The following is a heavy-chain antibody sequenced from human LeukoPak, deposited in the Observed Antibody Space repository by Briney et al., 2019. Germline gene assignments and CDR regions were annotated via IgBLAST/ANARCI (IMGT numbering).Heavy chain of an antibody. V-gene: IGHV3-7*01. CDR2: IKQDGSEK. CDR1: GFTFSSYW. Sequence: GGSLRLSCAGSGFTFSSYWMSWVRQAPGKGLEWVANIKQDGSEKYYVDSVKGRFTISRDNAKNSLYLQMNSLRAEDTAVYYCARSRWLTEWGQGTLVTVSS. D-gene: IGHD5-24*01. CDR3: ARSRWLTE. J-gene: IGHJ4*02.